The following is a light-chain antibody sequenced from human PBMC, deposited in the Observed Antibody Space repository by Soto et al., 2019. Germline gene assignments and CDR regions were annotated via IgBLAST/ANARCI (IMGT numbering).Light chain of an antibody. Sequence: QSVLTQPPSVSGAPGQRVTISCTGSSSNIGAFYDVHWYQHLPGTAPKLLIYGNDNRPSGVPDRFSGSQSGTSASLAITGLQAEYEADYYCQSYDRSLSGVVFGGGTKLTVL. CDR2: GND. CDR3: QSYDRSLSGVV. CDR1: SSNIGAFYD. V-gene: IGLV1-40*01. J-gene: IGLJ2*01.